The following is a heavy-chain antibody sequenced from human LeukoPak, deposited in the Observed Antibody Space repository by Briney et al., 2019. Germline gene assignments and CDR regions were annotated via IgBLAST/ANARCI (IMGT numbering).Heavy chain of an antibody. Sequence: PSETLSLTCTVSGGSISSYYWSWIRQPAGKGLEWIGRIYGSGSTNYNPSLWGRVTMSVDTSKNQVSLNLRSVTASDTAVYYSARDPGGLYYDGSGTDYWGQGTLVTVSS. D-gene: IGHD3-22*01. CDR1: GGSISSYY. V-gene: IGHV4-4*07. J-gene: IGHJ4*02. CDR2: IYGSGST. CDR3: ARDPGGLYYDGSGTDY.